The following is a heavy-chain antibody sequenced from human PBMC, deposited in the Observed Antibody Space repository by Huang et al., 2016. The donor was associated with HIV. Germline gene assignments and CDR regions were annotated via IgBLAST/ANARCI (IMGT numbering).Heavy chain of an antibody. D-gene: IGHD6-13*01. V-gene: IGHV1-69*10. Sequence: VQLVQSGAEVKRPGTSVKISCKASGGSFNSLVFNWVRPAPGQGLQDMGGIVPFFSVTNYAEKVRGRLTISADKSTSTVFMELRGLTSEDTAVFFCAREGQTWYGKPIAAFEIWGQGTTVIVSP. CDR3: AREGQTWYGKPIAAFEI. J-gene: IGHJ3*02. CDR2: IVPFFSVT. CDR1: GGSFNSLV.